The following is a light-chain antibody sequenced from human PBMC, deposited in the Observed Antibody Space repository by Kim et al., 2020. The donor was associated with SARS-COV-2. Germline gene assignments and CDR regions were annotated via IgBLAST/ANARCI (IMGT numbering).Light chain of an antibody. Sequence: QKVTIACTGSNSNIGNNYISWYQQLPGIAPKLLIYDNNQRPSGIPDRFSGSKSGTSATLGITGLQTGDEADYYCGTWDSSLSVVVFGGGTQLTVL. J-gene: IGLJ2*01. CDR1: NSNIGNNY. CDR3: GTWDSSLSVVV. V-gene: IGLV1-51*01. CDR2: DNN.